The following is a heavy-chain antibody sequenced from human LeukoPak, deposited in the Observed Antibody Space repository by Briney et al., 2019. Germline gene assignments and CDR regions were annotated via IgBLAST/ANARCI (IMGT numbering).Heavy chain of an antibody. CDR3: AKVLAIAAAGTGYYFDY. V-gene: IGHV3-23*01. J-gene: IGHJ4*02. Sequence: GGSLRLSCAASGFIFSSYAMSWVRQAPGKGLEWVSAISGSGGSTYYADSLKGRFTISRDNSKNTLYLQMNSLRGEDTAVYYCAKVLAIAAAGTGYYFDYWGQGTLVTVSS. CDR2: ISGSGGST. CDR1: GFIFSSYA. D-gene: IGHD6-13*01.